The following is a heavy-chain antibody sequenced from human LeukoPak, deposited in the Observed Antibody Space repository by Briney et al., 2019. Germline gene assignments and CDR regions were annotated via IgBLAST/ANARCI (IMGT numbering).Heavy chain of an antibody. CDR3: ARGQNRDSSGWNEIFDY. CDR1: GFTFSSYA. J-gene: IGHJ4*02. D-gene: IGHD6-19*01. Sequence: GRSLRLSCAASGFTFSSYAMHWVRQAPGKGLEWVALISYDGTNKYYADSVKGRFTLSRDNSKNTLYLKMNSLRAEDTAVYYCARGQNRDSSGWNEIFDYWGQGTLVTVSS. CDR2: ISYDGTNK. V-gene: IGHV3-30-3*01.